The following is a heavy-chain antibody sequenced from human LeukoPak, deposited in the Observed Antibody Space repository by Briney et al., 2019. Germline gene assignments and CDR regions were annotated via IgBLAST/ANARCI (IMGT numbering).Heavy chain of an antibody. D-gene: IGHD2-2*01. J-gene: IGHJ4*02. V-gene: IGHV3-21*01. Sequence: PGGSLRLSCAASGFTFSSYAMSWVRQAPGKGLEWVSSISSSSSYIYYADSVKGRFTISRDNAKNSLYLQMNSLRAEDTAVYYCARGDCSSTSCYYYWGQGTLVTVSS. CDR3: ARGDCSSTSCYYY. CDR2: ISSSSSYI. CDR1: GFTFSSYA.